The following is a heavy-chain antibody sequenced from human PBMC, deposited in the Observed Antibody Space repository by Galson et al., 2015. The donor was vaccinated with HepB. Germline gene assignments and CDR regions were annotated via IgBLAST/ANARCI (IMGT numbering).Heavy chain of an antibody. CDR2: ISGSGGST. J-gene: IGHJ4*02. Sequence: SLRLSCAASGFTFSSYAMSWVRQAPGKGLEWVSAISGSGGSTYYADSVKGRFTISRDNSKNTLYLQMNSLRAEDTAVYYCAKAARRGAMAVAGRIDYWGQGTLVTVSS. D-gene: IGHD6-19*01. CDR3: AKAARRGAMAVAGRIDY. V-gene: IGHV3-23*01. CDR1: GFTFSSYA.